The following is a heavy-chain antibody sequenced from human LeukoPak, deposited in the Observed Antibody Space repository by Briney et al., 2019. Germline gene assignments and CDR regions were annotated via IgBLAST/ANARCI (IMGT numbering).Heavy chain of an antibody. D-gene: IGHD3-10*01. Sequence: PGGSLRLSCAASGFTFSSYWMNWVRQTPGKGLEWVANIKQDGSEKYYVDPVEGRFTISRDNAKNSLYLQMNSLRAEDTAVYYCARWIGGFDYWGQGALVTVSS. CDR1: GFTFSSYW. CDR3: ARWIGGFDY. J-gene: IGHJ4*02. CDR2: IKQDGSEK. V-gene: IGHV3-7*01.